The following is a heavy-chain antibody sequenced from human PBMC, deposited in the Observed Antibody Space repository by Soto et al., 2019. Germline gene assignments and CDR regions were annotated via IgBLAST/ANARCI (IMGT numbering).Heavy chain of an antibody. CDR1: GFTFSTYA. D-gene: IGHD2-8*01. Sequence: HPGGSLRLSCAASGFTFSTYAMTWVRQAPGRGLEWVSTISGGGAATYYADSVKGRFTISRDSSKNTLYLQMNSLRAEDTAIYYCAKFQWSILALGWGQGTLVTVSS. CDR3: AKFQWSILALG. J-gene: IGHJ1*01. CDR2: ISGGGAAT. V-gene: IGHV3-23*01.